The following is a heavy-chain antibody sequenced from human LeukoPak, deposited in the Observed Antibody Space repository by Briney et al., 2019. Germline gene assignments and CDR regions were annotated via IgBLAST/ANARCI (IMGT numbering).Heavy chain of an antibody. CDR3: ARSYNYALDV. J-gene: IGHJ6*02. CDR1: GFTFSSYG. V-gene: IGHV3-30*03. CDR2: ISYDGSNK. Sequence: PGRSLRLSCAASGFTFSSYGMHWVRQAPGKGLEWVAVISYDGSNKYYADSVKGRFTISRDNAENSLYLQMNSLRDEDTAVYYCARSYNYALDVWGQGTTVTVSS.